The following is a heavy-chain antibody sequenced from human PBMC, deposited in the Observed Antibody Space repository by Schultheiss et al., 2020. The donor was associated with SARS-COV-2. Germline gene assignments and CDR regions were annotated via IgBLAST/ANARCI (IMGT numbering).Heavy chain of an antibody. CDR1: GFSLSTSGVG. CDR2: IHWNDDK. V-gene: IGHV2-5*01. Sequence: SGPTLVKPTQTLTLTCTFSGFSLSTSGVGVGWIRQPPGKALEWLALIHWNDDKRYSPSLKSRLTITKDTSKNQVVLTMTNMDPVDTATYYCAHRQGVWGTFDYWGQGTLVTVSS. D-gene: IGHD6-13*01. J-gene: IGHJ4*02. CDR3: AHRQGVWGTFDY.